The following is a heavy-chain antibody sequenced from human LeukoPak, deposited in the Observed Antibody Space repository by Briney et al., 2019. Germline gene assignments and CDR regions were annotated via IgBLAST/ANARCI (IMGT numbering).Heavy chain of an antibody. Sequence: GGPLRLSCAASGFTFSTYAMSWLRQAPGKGLEWVSTISDNGGSTYYADSVKGRFTISRDNSMNTLYLQMNSLRVEDTAVYYCAKPPPDSSSWLFDSWGQGALVTVSS. V-gene: IGHV3-23*01. CDR2: ISDNGGST. CDR3: AKPPPDSSSWLFDS. CDR1: GFTFSTYA. J-gene: IGHJ4*02. D-gene: IGHD6-13*01.